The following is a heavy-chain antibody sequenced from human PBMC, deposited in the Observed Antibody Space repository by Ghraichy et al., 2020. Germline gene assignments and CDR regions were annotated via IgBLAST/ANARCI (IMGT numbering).Heavy chain of an antibody. J-gene: IGHJ6*02. CDR2: ISGTGGST. D-gene: IGHD5-24*01. Sequence: GGSLRLSCAASGFTFSRYAMTWVRQAPVKGLEWVSAISGTGGSTYYADSVKGRFTISRDNSKNTLYLQMNSLRGEDTAVYYCVTPRGRDGYYYYYHGLDVWGQGTTVTVSS. CDR3: VTPRGRDGYYYYYHGLDV. CDR1: GFTFSRYA. V-gene: IGHV3-23*01.